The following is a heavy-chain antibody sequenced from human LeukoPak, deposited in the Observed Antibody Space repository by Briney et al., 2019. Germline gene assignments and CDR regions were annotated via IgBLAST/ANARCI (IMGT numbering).Heavy chain of an antibody. CDR3: ASGYTYYYGSGIYY. J-gene: IGHJ4*02. D-gene: IGHD3-10*01. CDR2: ISYDGSNK. Sequence: PGGSLRLSCAVSGFTFDSYAMHWVRQAPGKGLEWVAVISYDGSNKYYADSVKGRFTISRDNSKNSLYLQMNSLRAEDTAVYYCASGYTYYYGSGIYYWGRGTLVTVSS. CDR1: GFTFDSYA. V-gene: IGHV3-30-3*01.